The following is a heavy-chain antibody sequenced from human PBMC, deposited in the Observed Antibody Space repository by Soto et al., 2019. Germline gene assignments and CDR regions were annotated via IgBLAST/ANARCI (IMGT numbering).Heavy chain of an antibody. CDR1: GGSISSSDW. CDR3: ARHESKIYYDSSGYLGLFDY. J-gene: IGHJ4*02. Sequence: SETLSLTCAVSGGSISSSDWWRWVRQPPGKGLEWIGEIYHSGSTNYNPSLKRRVTISVDKSKNQFSLKLSSVTAADTAVYYCARHESKIYYDSSGYLGLFDYWGQGTLVTVSS. V-gene: IGHV4-4*02. CDR2: IYHSGST. D-gene: IGHD3-22*01.